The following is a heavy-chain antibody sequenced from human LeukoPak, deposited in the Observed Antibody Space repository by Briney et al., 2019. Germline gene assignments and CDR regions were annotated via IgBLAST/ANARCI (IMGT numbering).Heavy chain of an antibody. CDR1: GGSISSGGYY. Sequence: SETLSLTCTVSGGSISSGGYYWSWIRQHPGKGLEWIGYIYYSGSTYYNPSLKSRVTISVDTSKNQFSLKLSSVTAADTAVYYCARDLRAAPDYDAFDIWGQGTMVTVSS. CDR3: ARDLRAAPDYDAFDI. V-gene: IGHV4-31*03. D-gene: IGHD5-12*01. CDR2: IYYSGST. J-gene: IGHJ3*02.